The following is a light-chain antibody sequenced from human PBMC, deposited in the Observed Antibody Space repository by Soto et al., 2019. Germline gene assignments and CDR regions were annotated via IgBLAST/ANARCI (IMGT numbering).Light chain of an antibody. CDR3: QQFNDWPPWT. CDR2: GAS. V-gene: IGKV3-15*01. CDR1: QSVTNY. Sequence: THSPASLSLSPLDRSTLSFRSSQSVTNYIAWYQQRPGQAPRLLIYGASTRATGIPARFNGSGSGTEFTLTISSLQSEDFAVYFCQQFNDWPPWTFGQGTKVDIK. J-gene: IGKJ1*01.